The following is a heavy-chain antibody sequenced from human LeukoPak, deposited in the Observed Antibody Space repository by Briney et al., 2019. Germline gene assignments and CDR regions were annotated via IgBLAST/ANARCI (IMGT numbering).Heavy chain of an antibody. Sequence: ASVKVSCKVSGYTLTELSMHWVRQAPGKGLEWMGGFDPEDGETIYAQKFQGRVTMTEDTSTDTAYMELSSLRSEDTAVYYCATLVGALWFFDYWGQGTLVTVSS. CDR3: ATLVGALWFFDY. CDR2: FDPEDGET. J-gene: IGHJ4*02. D-gene: IGHD1-26*01. V-gene: IGHV1-24*01. CDR1: GYTLTELS.